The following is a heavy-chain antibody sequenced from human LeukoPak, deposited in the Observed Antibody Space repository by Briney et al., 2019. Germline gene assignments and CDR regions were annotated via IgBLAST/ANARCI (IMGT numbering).Heavy chain of an antibody. Sequence: PGGSLRLSCAASGFRFDDYSMHWVRQAPGKGLEWVSGISWKSGSIGYADSVKGRFTISRDNAKSSLYLQMNSLRPEDTALYYCAKDRTTVAIGAFDVWGQGTMVSVPS. V-gene: IGHV3-9*01. CDR3: AKDRTTVAIGAFDV. J-gene: IGHJ3*01. D-gene: IGHD4-23*01. CDR2: ISWKSGSI. CDR1: GFRFDDYS.